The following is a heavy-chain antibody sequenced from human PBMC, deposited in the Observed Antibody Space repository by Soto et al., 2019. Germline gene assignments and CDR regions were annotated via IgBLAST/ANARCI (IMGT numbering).Heavy chain of an antibody. CDR3: WMTTVTYFDY. V-gene: IGHV3-30*03. CDR2: ISYDGSNK. CDR1: GFTFSSYG. J-gene: IGHJ4*02. D-gene: IGHD4-17*01. Sequence: LSCAASGFTFSSYGMHWVRQAPGKGLEWVAVISYDGSNKYYADSVKGRFTISRDNSKNTLYLQMNSLRAEDTAVYYCWMTTVTYFDYWGQGTLVTVSS.